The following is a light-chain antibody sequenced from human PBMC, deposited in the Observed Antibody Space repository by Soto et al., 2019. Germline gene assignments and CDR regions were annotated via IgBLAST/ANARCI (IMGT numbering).Light chain of an antibody. V-gene: IGKV2-28*01. CDR1: QSLLYNNTYNY. Sequence: TQSPVSLPVTLGQPASISCRSSQSLLYNNTYNYLDWYVQKPGQSPQLLIYFGSNRAPGVPDRFSGSGSGTDFTLKINRVEAEDVGAYYCMQALQSLTFGQGTRLEI. J-gene: IGKJ5*01. CDR3: MQALQSLT. CDR2: FGS.